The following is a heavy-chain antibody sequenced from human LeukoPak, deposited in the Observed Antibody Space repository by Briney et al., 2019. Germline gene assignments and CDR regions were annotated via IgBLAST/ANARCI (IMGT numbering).Heavy chain of an antibody. D-gene: IGHD3-22*01. CDR1: GFTVSSNY. CDR2: IYSGGST. J-gene: IGHJ4*02. Sequence: GGSLRLSCAASGFTVSSNYMSWVRQAPGKGLEWVSIIYSGGSTFYADSVKGRFTISRDNSKNTLYLQMNSLRAEDTAVYYCAKDYYDSSGYYYVEVYYFDYWGQGTLVTVSS. V-gene: IGHV3-53*01. CDR3: AKDYYDSSGYYYVEVYYFDY.